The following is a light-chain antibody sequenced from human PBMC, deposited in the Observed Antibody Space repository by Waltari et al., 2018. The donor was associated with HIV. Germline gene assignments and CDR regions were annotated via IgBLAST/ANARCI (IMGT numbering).Light chain of an antibody. J-gene: IGLJ2*01. CDR2: SNK. CDR3: AAWDDSQNAVV. CDR1: SFNIGSTT. V-gene: IGLV1-44*01. Sequence: QSVLTPPPSSSGTPGQRVAISCSGSSFNIGSTTLTWYQQLSGTATKLLINSNKQRPSGVHDRFYGSKSGTSGSLAISGLQFEDEADYYCAAWDDSQNAVVFGGGTKLTVL.